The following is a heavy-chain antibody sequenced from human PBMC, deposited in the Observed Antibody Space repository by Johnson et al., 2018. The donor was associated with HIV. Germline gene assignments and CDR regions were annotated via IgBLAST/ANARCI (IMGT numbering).Heavy chain of an antibody. Sequence: VQLVESGGGVVQPGGSLSLSCAASGFTYSTSWMSWVRQAPGKGLEWVANIKEAGSETYYVDSLTGRFTISRDNATNSLYLQMNSLRGEDTAVYSCARDSSTTDGAFDIWGQGTMVTVSS. J-gene: IGHJ3*02. D-gene: IGHD1-14*01. CDR1: GFTYSTSW. CDR2: IKEAGSET. V-gene: IGHV3-7*01. CDR3: ARDSSTTDGAFDI.